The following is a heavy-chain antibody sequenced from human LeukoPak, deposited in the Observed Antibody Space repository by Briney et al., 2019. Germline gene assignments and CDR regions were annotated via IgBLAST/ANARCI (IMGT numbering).Heavy chain of an antibody. Sequence: SETLSLTCSVSGDSINNYYWNWIRQPPGMGLEWIGYIYYSGSTRYNPSLQSRVTMSIGTSKTQFSLKLDSVTVEDTAVYYCARRRRLKNPGGDAFDIWGQGTVVIVSS. D-gene: IGHD2/OR15-2a*01. CDR2: IYYSGST. CDR3: ARRRRLKNPGGDAFDI. J-gene: IGHJ3*02. CDR1: GDSINNYY. V-gene: IGHV4-59*08.